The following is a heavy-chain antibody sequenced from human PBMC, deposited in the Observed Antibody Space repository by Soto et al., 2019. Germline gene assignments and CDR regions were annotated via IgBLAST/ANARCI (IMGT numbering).Heavy chain of an antibody. CDR1: GYAFTTYG. J-gene: IGHJ4*02. V-gene: IGHV1-18*01. CDR3: ARGRYGDY. D-gene: IGHD1-1*01. CDR2: ISAHNGNT. Sequence: QVHLVQSGAEVKKPGASVKVSCQGSGYAFTTYGITWVRQAPGQGLEWMGWISAHNGNTNYAQQFQGRVTVTRDTSTSTAYMELRSLRYDDTAVYYCARGRYGDYWGQGALVTVSS.